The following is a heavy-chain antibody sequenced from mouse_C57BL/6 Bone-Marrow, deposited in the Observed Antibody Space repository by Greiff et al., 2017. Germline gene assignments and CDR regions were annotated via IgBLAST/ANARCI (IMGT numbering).Heavy chain of an antibody. CDR1: GFTFSDYY. Sequence: EVKVVESGGGLVQPGGSLKLSCAASGFTFSDYYMYWVRQTPEKRLEWVAYISNGGGSTYYPDTVKGRFTISRDNAKNTLYLQMSRLKSEDTAMYYCARYYYGSSHWYFDVWGTGTTVTVSS. V-gene: IGHV5-12*01. J-gene: IGHJ1*03. CDR2: ISNGGGST. CDR3: ARYYYGSSHWYFDV. D-gene: IGHD1-1*01.